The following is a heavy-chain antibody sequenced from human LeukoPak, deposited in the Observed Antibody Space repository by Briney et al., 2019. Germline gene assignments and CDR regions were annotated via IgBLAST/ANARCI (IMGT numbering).Heavy chain of an antibody. D-gene: IGHD3-3*01. CDR3: AREYYDFWSGYYFRGLGNYYYYMDV. CDR2: ISAYNGNT. J-gene: IGHJ6*03. V-gene: IGHV1-18*01. CDR1: GYTFISYG. Sequence: ASVKVSCKASGYTFISYGISWVRQAPGQGLEWMGWISAYNGNTNYAQKLQGRVTMTTDTSTSTAYMELRSLRSDDTAVYYCAREYYDFWSGYYFRGLGNYYYYMDVWGKGTTVTVSS.